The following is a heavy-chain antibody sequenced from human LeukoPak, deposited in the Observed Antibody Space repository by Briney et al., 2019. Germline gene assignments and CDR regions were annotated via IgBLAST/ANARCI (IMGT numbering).Heavy chain of an antibody. CDR3: ARVRMVTRDFDY. D-gene: IGHD2-21*02. J-gene: IGHJ4*02. V-gene: IGHV1-18*01. Sequence: GASVKVSCKASGYTFTSYGITWVRQAPGQGLEWMGWISDYNGETNYAQKLQGRVTMTTDTSTSTAYMELRSLRSDDTAAYYCARVRMVTRDFDYWGQGTLVTVSS. CDR2: ISDYNGET. CDR1: GYTFTSYG.